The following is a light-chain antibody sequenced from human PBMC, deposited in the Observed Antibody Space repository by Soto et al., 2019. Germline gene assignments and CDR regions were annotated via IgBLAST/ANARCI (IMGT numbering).Light chain of an antibody. CDR2: GNT. Sequence: QSVLTQPPSVSGALGQRVTISCTGITSNIGAGYDAHWYQHLPGRAPKLLIYGNTNRPSGIPDRFSGSKSATSASLAITGLQAEYDGVYYCQPSDNPLSGPIYVFGTGTTATVL. CDR1: TSNIGAGYD. CDR3: QPSDNPLSGPIYV. J-gene: IGLJ1*01. V-gene: IGLV1-40*01.